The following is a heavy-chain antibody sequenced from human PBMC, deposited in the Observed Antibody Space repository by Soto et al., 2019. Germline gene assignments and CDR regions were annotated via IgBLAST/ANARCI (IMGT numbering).Heavy chain of an antibody. CDR2: ISWNSDSI. Sequence: SLRLSCAASGFPFDDYAMHWVRPAPGKGLEWVSGISWNSDSIGYADSVKGRFTISRDNAKNSLYLQMNSLRAEDTAWYYCAKVQDSSGWYQFDDGGQGTLGTV. CDR3: AKVQDSSGWYQFDD. CDR1: GFPFDDYA. D-gene: IGHD6-19*01. V-gene: IGHV3-9*01. J-gene: IGHJ4*02.